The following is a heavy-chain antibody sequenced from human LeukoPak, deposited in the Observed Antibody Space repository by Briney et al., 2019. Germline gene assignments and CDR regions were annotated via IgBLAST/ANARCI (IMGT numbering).Heavy chain of an antibody. J-gene: IGHJ4*02. Sequence: RSETLSLTCTVSGDSVSTNLYYWGWIRPPPGKGLEWIGNLFHSGTTYYNPSLKSRVSISVDPSKNQSSLKLNFATAAGPAVLYCARQCYGRSSFFDRRGQGTMATVSS. V-gene: IGHV4-39*01. CDR1: GDSVSTNLYY. CDR2: LFHSGTT. D-gene: IGHD6-6*01. CDR3: ARQCYGRSSFFDR.